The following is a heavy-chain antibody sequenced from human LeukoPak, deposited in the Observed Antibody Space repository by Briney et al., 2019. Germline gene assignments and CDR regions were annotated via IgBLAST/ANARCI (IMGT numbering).Heavy chain of an antibody. CDR2: IYYSGST. CDR1: GGSISSYY. CDR3: ARDRTGTTPYYYGMDV. V-gene: IGHV4-59*01. Sequence: KTSETLSLTCTVSGGSISSYYWSWIRQPPGKGLEWIGYIYYSGSTNYNPSLKSRVTVSVDTSKNQFSLKLSSVTAADTAVYYCARDRTGTTPYYYGMDVWGQGTTVTVSS. D-gene: IGHD1-1*01. J-gene: IGHJ6*02.